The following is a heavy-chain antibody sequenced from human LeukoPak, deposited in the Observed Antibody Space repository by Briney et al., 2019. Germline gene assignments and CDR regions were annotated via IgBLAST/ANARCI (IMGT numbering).Heavy chain of an antibody. CDR1: GFIFSSYS. CDR2: ISSSSSYI. Sequence: GGSLRLSCAASGFIFSSYSMNWVRQAPGKGLEWVSSISSSSSYIYYADSVKGRFTISRDNAKISLYLQMNSLRAEDTAVYYCAIRTMSGYDALDIWGQGTMVTVSS. CDR3: AIRTMSGYDALDI. V-gene: IGHV3-21*01. J-gene: IGHJ3*02. D-gene: IGHD5-18*01.